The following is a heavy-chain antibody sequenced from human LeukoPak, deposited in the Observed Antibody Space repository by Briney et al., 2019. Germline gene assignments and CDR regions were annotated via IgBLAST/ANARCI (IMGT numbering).Heavy chain of an antibody. D-gene: IGHD4/OR15-4a*01. CDR3: ARGGIVNYGARAPDY. V-gene: IGHV1-2*02. J-gene: IGHJ4*02. CDR2: INPNSGGT. CDR1: EYTFTGYY. Sequence: ASVKLSCKASEYTFTGYYIHCVRQAPGQGLEWMGWINPNSGGTNYAQKFQGRVTMTRDTSISTAYMELSRLRSDDTAVYYCARGGIVNYGARAPDYWGQGTLVTASS.